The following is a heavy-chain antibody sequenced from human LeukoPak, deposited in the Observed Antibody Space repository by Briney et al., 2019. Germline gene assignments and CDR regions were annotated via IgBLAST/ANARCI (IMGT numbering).Heavy chain of an antibody. CDR1: GFTFSSYG. CDR3: ARGPAAGTVDAFDI. CDR2: IWYDGSNK. V-gene: IGHV3-33*01. D-gene: IGHD6-13*01. J-gene: IGHJ3*02. Sequence: PGRSLRLSCAASGFTFSSYGMHWVRQAPGKGLEWVAVIWYDGSNKYYADSVKGRFTISRDNSKNTLYLQMNSLRAEDTAVYYCARGPAAGTVDAFDIWGQGTMVTVSS.